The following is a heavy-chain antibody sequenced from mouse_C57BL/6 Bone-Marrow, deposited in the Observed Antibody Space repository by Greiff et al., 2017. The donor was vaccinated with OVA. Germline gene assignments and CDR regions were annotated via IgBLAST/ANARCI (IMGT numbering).Heavy chain of an antibody. J-gene: IGHJ1*03. CDR2: ISDGGSYT. V-gene: IGHV5-4*03. CDR3: ASEGRRGYVDV. D-gene: IGHD2-14*01. Sequence: EVKLVESGGGLVKPGGSLKLSCAASGFTFSSYAMSWVRQTPEKRLEWVATISDGGSYTYYPDNVKGRFTLSRDNAKNNLYLQMSNLKSESTAMYDCASEGRRGYVDVWGTGTTVTVSS. CDR1: GFTFSSYA.